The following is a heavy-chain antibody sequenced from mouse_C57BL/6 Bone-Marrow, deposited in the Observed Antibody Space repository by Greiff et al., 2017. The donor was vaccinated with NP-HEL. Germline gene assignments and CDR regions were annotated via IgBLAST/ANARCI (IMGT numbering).Heavy chain of an antibody. V-gene: IGHV1-63*01. D-gene: IGHD2-3*01. Sequence: QVQLQQSGAELVRPGTSVKMSCKASGYTFTNYWIGWAKQRPGHGLEWIGDIYPGGGYTNYNEKFKGKATLTADKSSSTAYMQFSSLTSEDSAIYYCARSLYDGYYGYAMDYWGQGTSVTVSS. J-gene: IGHJ4*01. CDR2: IYPGGGYT. CDR1: GYTFTNYW. CDR3: ARSLYDGYYGYAMDY.